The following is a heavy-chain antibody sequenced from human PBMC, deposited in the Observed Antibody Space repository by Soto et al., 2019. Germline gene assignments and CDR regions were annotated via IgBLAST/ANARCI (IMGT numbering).Heavy chain of an antibody. CDR2: ISGTGGST. J-gene: IGHJ4*02. CDR1: AFTFSTYA. CDR3: AQDVTYYYDAAGSNYFDY. Sequence: EVQLLESGGGLVQPGGSLRLSCAASAFTFSTYAMSWVRQAPGKGLEWVSAISGTGGSTYYADSVKGRFTISRDNSKNTLYLQMNSLRAEDTALYYCAQDVTYYYDAAGSNYFDYWGQGTLVTVSS. V-gene: IGHV3-23*01. D-gene: IGHD3-22*01.